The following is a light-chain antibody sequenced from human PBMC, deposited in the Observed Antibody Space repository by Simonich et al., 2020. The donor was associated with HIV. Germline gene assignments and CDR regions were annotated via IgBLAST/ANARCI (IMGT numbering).Light chain of an antibody. CDR3: QQHYDTPWT. CDR2: WAS. V-gene: IGKV4-1*01. CDR1: QTVLYSSNNKNY. J-gene: IGKJ1*01. Sequence: DIVMTQSPDSLAVSLGERATINCKSSQTVLYSSNNKNYLAWYQQKPGRPPNLLIYWASTRESGVPDRFSGSGSGTDFTLTINSLQAEDVAVYYCQQHYDTPWTFGQGTKVEIK.